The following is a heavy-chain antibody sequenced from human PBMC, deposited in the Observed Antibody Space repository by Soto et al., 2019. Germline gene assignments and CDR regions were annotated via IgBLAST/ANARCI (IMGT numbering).Heavy chain of an antibody. CDR2: ISGSGGST. Sequence: EVQLLESGGGLVQPGGSLRLSCAASGFTFSSYAMSWVRQAPGKGLEWVSAISGSGGSTYYADSVKGRFTISRDNSKNTMYLQMNSLSAEDTAVYYFALSPSRYYYYYMDVWGKGTTVTVSS. CDR1: GFTFSSYA. V-gene: IGHV3-23*01. J-gene: IGHJ6*03. CDR3: ALSPSRYYYYYMDV.